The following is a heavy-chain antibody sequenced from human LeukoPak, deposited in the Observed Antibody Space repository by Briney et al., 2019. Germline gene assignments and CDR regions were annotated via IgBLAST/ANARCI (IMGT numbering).Heavy chain of an antibody. CDR2: INHSGST. D-gene: IGHD3-10*01. V-gene: IGHV4-34*01. Sequence: PSETLSLTCAVYGGSFSGYYWSWIRQPPGKGLEWIGEINHSGSTNYNPSLKSRVTISVDTSKNQFSLKLGSVTAADTAVYYCARCTRITMVRGVIITGIYYFDYWGQGTLVTVSS. CDR3: ARCTRITMVRGVIITGIYYFDY. CDR1: GGSFSGYY. J-gene: IGHJ4*02.